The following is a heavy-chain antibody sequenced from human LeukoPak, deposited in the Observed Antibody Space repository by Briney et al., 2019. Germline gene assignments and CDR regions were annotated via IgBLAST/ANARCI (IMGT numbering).Heavy chain of an antibody. D-gene: IGHD1-26*01. CDR3: ARDRGAQWELPDF. J-gene: IGHJ4*02. V-gene: IGHV3-11*01. CDR2: IYTSGRTM. Sequence: GGSLRLSCAPSGFTLSTYCMHWVRQAPGKGLEWLSHIYTSGRTMFYADSVKGRFTISRDNAKNSLYLQMNSLRVDDTAVYYCARDRGAQWELPDFWGQGTLVTVSS. CDR1: GFTLSTYC.